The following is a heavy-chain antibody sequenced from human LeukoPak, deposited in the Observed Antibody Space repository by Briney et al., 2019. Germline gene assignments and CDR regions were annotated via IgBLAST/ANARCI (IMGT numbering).Heavy chain of an antibody. V-gene: IGHV3-74*01. Sequence: GGSLRLSCAASGFTFNNYWMHWVRQAPGKGLVWVSRINSDGSSTNYADSVKGRFTISRDNAKNTLYLQMNSLGDEDTAVYYCAKDQAGAWGQGTRVTVSS. CDR1: GFTFNNYW. J-gene: IGHJ5*02. CDR3: AKDQAGA. CDR2: INSDGSST. D-gene: IGHD1-26*01.